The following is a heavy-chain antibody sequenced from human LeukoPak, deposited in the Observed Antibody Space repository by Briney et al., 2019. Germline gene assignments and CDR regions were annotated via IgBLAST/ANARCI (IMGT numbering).Heavy chain of an antibody. CDR1: GGSISSYY. Sequence: SETLSLTCTVSGGSISSYYWSWIRQPPGKGLEWIGYIYYSGSTNYNPSLKSRVTISVDTSKNQFSLKLSSVTAADTAVYYCARQPGGYSATISAFDYWGKETRVTVS. D-gene: IGHD5-12*01. CDR2: IYYSGST. V-gene: IGHV4-59*08. J-gene: IGHJ4*02. CDR3: ARQPGGYSATISAFDY.